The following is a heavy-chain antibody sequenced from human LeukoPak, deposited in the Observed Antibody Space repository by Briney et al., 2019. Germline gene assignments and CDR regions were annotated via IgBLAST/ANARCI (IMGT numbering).Heavy chain of an antibody. CDR2: IYYSGST. V-gene: IGHV4-39*01. J-gene: IGHJ3*02. Sequence: SETLSLTCTVSGGSISSSSYYWGWIRQPPGKGLEWIGSIYYSGSTYYNPSLNSRVTISVDTSKDQFSLKLSSVTAADTAVYYCARPFGRSGPRPGAFDIWGQGTMVTVSS. CDR3: ARPFGRSGPRPGAFDI. CDR1: GGSISSSSYY. D-gene: IGHD2-15*01.